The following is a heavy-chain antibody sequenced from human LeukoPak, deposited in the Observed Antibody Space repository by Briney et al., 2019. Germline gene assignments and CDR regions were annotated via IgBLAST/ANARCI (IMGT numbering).Heavy chain of an antibody. CDR3: ARLMVGGTNWFDP. Sequence: SETLSLTCTVSGGSISSYYWSWIRQPPGKGLEWIGYIYYSGSTNYNPSLKSRVTISVDTSKNQFSLKLSSVTAADTAVYHCARLMVGGTNWFDPWGQGTLVTVSS. D-gene: IGHD3-10*01. CDR1: GGSISSYY. CDR2: IYYSGST. V-gene: IGHV4-59*08. J-gene: IGHJ5*02.